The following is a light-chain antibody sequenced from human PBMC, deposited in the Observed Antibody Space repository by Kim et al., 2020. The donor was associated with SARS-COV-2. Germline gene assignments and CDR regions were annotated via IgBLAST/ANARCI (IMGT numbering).Light chain of an antibody. CDR3: QAWDSNIVV. V-gene: IGLV3-1*01. CDR2: QDA. J-gene: IGLJ2*01. Sequence: VSPGQTASITCSGDNLANKYVCWYHQKSGQSPVLVMHQDARRPSGIPGRFSGSNSGTTATLTISGTQAMDEGDYYCQAWDSNIVVFGGGTQLTVL. CDR1: NLANKY.